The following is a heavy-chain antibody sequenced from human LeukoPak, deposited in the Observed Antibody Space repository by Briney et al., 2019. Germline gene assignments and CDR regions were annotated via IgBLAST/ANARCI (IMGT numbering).Heavy chain of an antibody. CDR2: ISSSGSTT. CDR1: GFTFISYE. CDR3: ASVLRYFADFDY. J-gene: IGHJ4*02. D-gene: IGHD3-9*01. Sequence: GGSLRVSCAVSGFTFISYEMNGVRQAPGKGLEWVSYISSSGSTTYYADSVKGRFTISRDNAKNSLYLQMNSLRAEDTAVYYCASVLRYFADFDYWGQGTLVTVSS. V-gene: IGHV3-48*03.